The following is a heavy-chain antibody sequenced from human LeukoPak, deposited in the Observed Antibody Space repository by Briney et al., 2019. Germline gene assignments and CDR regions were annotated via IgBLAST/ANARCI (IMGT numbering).Heavy chain of an antibody. Sequence: SETLSLTCTVSGGSISSYYWSWIRQPPGKGLEWIGYIYYSGSTNYNPSLKSRVTISVDTSKNQFSLKLSSVTAADTAVYYCARRGHRSSAWSTSLDSWGQGTLVTVSS. D-gene: IGHD6-19*01. CDR2: IYYSGST. J-gene: IGHJ4*02. V-gene: IGHV4-59*08. CDR3: ARRGHRSSAWSTSLDS. CDR1: GGSISSYY.